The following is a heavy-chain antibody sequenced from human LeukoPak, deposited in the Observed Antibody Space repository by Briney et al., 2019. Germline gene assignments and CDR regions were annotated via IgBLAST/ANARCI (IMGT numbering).Heavy chain of an antibody. J-gene: IGHJ5*02. CDR2: INVGNANT. D-gene: IGHD3-22*01. V-gene: IGHV1-3*01. CDR1: GYTFTTYA. Sequence: ASVKAPCKASGYTFTTYAIHWVRQAPGQRLEWMGWINVGNANTKYSQKLQGRVTITRDTSASTAYMELSTLRSEDTAVYYCARVPYYYDNNWFDPWGQGTLVTVSS. CDR3: ARVPYYYDNNWFDP.